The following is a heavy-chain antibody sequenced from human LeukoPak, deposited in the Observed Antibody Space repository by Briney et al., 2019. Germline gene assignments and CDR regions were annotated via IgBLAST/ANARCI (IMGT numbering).Heavy chain of an antibody. D-gene: IGHD5-18*01. CDR2: INHSGST. CDR3: ARGGYSYGTFDY. CDR1: GGSFSGYY. J-gene: IGHJ4*02. V-gene: IGHV4-34*01. Sequence: SETLSLTCAVYGGSFSGYYWSWIRQPPGKGLEWIGEINHSGSTNYNPSLKSRVTISVDTSKNQFSLKLSSVIAADTAVYYCARGGYSYGTFDYWGQGTLVTVSS.